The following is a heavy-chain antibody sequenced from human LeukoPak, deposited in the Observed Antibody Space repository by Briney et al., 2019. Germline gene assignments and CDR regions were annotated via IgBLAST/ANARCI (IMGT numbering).Heavy chain of an antibody. CDR2: IYYSGST. CDR3: ASREWLSRDY. D-gene: IGHD3-3*01. CDR1: GGSISSSSYY. Sequence: PSETLSLTCTVSGGSISSSSYYWGWIRQPPGKGLEWIGSIYYSGSTYYNPSLKSRVTISVDTSKNQFSLKLSSVTAADTAVYYCASREWLSRDYWGQGTLVTVSS. V-gene: IGHV4-39*01. J-gene: IGHJ4*02.